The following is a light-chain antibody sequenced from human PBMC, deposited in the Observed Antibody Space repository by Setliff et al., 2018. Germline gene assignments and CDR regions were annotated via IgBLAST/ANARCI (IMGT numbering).Light chain of an antibody. J-gene: IGLJ3*02. V-gene: IGLV2-23*02. Sequence: QSVLAQPASVSGSPGQSITISCTGTSSDIGTFNLVSWYQQYPGKAPKLMIYQVTKRPSGVSDRFSGSKSANTASLTISGLQAEDEADYYCSSYAGSAISIVFGGGTKVT. CDR2: QVT. CDR3: SSYAGSAISIV. CDR1: SSDIGTFNL.